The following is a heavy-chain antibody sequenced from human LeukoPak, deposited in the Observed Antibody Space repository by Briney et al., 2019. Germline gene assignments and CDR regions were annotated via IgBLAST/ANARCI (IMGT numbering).Heavy chain of an antibody. J-gene: IGHJ4*02. CDR1: GGSISSHY. CDR3: ARGPLFDY. V-gene: IGHV4-59*11. CDR2: IYYSGST. Sequence: SETLSLTCTVSGGSISSHYWSWIRQPPGKGLEWIGYIYYSGSTNYNPSLKSRVTISVDTSKNQFSLKLSSVTAADTVVYYCARGPLFDYWGQGTLVTVSS. D-gene: IGHD3-10*02.